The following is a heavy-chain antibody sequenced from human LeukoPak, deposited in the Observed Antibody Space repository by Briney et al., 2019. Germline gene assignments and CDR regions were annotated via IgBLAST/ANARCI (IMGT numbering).Heavy chain of an antibody. CDR1: GGSVTSNSYY. V-gene: IGHV4-39*02. J-gene: IGHJ4*02. D-gene: IGHD3-22*01. Sequence: SETLSLTCIVSGGSVTSNSYYWGWISQPPGKGLEWLGFTYLGGGTSYYPSLESRVSISVDTSKKHLSLKMSSVTAADTAVYYCARTYYYDGSDYYSVYWGQGTLVTVSS. CDR2: TYLGGGT. CDR3: ARTYYYDGSDYYSVY.